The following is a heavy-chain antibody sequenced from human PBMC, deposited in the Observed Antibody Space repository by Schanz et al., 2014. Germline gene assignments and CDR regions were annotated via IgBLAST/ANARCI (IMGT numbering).Heavy chain of an antibody. CDR2: INTNTGNP. V-gene: IGHV7-4-1*02. J-gene: IGHJ4*02. D-gene: IGHD5-12*01. CDR1: GGTFSSYA. Sequence: QVQLVQSGAEVRKPGSSVKVSCKASGGTFSSYAISWVRQAPGQGLEWMGWINTNTGNPTYARGFTGRFAFSLDTSVRTAFLQISSLKAEDTAVYYCARGYSGYSHFDYWGQGALVTVSS. CDR3: ARGYSGYSHFDY.